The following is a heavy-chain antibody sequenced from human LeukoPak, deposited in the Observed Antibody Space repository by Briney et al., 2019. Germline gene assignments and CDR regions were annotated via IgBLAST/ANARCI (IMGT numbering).Heavy chain of an antibody. V-gene: IGHV3-23*01. Sequence: GGSLRLSRAASGFTFSSYAMSWVRQAPGKGLEWVSAISGSGGSTYYADSVKGRFTISRDNSKNTLYLQMNSLRAEDTAVYYCAKGPRYSSSWYSSESSAEYFQHWGQGTLVTVSS. CDR1: GFTFSSYA. CDR2: ISGSGGST. D-gene: IGHD6-13*01. J-gene: IGHJ1*01. CDR3: AKGPRYSSSWYSSESSAEYFQH.